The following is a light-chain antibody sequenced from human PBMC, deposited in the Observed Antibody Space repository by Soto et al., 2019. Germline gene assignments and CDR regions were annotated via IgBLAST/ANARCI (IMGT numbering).Light chain of an antibody. CDR2: GAS. V-gene: IGKV3-15*01. Sequence: DIVMTQSPATLSVSPGERATLSCRASQSVSSNLAWYQQKPGQAPRLLIYGASTRATGIPARFSGSGSGTEVSLTISSLQSEDCAVYYCEQYNNWPPWTFGQGTKVEIK. J-gene: IGKJ1*01. CDR3: EQYNNWPPWT. CDR1: QSVSSN.